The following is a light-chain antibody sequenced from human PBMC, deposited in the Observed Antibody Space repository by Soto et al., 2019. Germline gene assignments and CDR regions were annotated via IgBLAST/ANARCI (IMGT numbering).Light chain of an antibody. CDR3: CSYAGSYTFVV. J-gene: IGLJ2*01. CDR1: SSDVGRYNL. Sequence: QSVLTQPASVSGSPGQSITISCTGTSSDVGRYNLVSWYQQHPGKAPRLMIYEGTKRPSGVSSRFSGSKSGNTASLTISGLQAEDEADYYCCSYAGSYTFVVFGGGTKLTVL. V-gene: IGLV2-23*03. CDR2: EGT.